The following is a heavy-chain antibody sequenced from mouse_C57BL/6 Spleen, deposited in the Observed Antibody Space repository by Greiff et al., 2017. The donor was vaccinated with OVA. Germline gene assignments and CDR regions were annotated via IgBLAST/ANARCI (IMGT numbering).Heavy chain of an antibody. CDR3: AIGMDPSSQGYSSWFAY. CDR2: INPGSGGT. J-gene: IGHJ3*01. V-gene: IGHV1-54*01. Sequence: QVQLQQSGAELVRPGTSVKVSCKASGYAFTNYLIEWVKQRPGQGLEWIGVINPGSGGTNYNEKFKGKATLTADKSSSTAYMQLSSLTSEDSAVYFCAIGMDPSSQGYSSWFAYWGQGALVTFSA. CDR1: GYAFTNYL. D-gene: IGHD2-3*01.